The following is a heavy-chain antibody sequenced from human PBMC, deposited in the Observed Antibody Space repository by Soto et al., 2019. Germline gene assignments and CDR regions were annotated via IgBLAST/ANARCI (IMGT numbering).Heavy chain of an antibody. J-gene: IGHJ4*02. V-gene: IGHV3-30*18. Sequence: QVQLVESGGGVVQPGRSLRLSCVASGFTFRNYGIHWVRQAPGKGLEWVAVISYDGSHKYYADSVKGRFSISRDSSKNTVYLQMNSLRADDTAVYYCANLGGVNSRYYSGPVFDYWGQGTLVTVSS. D-gene: IGHD3-16*01. CDR2: ISYDGSHK. CDR1: GFTFRNYG. CDR3: ANLGGVNSRYYSGPVFDY.